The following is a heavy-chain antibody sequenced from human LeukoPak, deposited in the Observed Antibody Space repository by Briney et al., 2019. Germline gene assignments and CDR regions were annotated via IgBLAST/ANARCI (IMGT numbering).Heavy chain of an antibody. CDR2: ISSSSSAI. J-gene: IGHJ4*02. D-gene: IGHD3-10*01. CDR1: GCTFSTYS. CDR3: VRELSGFDY. V-gene: IGHV3-48*01. Sequence: GGSLGLSCAASGCTFSTYSMNWVRQAPGKGLEWVSYISSSSSAIYYADSVKGRVTISRDNAKNSLYLQMNGLRAEDTAVYYCVRELSGFDYWGQGTLVTVSS.